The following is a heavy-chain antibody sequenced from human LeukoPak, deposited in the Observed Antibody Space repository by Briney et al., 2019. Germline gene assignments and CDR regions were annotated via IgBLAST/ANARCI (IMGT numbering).Heavy chain of an antibody. V-gene: IGHV1-18*01. CDR1: GYTFTSYG. D-gene: IGHD6-13*01. CDR2: ISAYNGNT. J-gene: IGHJ4*02. Sequence: ASVXVSCKASGYTFTSYGISWVRRAPGQGLEWMGWISAYNGNTNYAQKLQGRVTITTDTSTSTAYMELRSLRSDDTAVYYCARVPVPSPPAGIGGYYFDYWGQGTLVTVSS. CDR3: ARVPVPSPPAGIGGYYFDY.